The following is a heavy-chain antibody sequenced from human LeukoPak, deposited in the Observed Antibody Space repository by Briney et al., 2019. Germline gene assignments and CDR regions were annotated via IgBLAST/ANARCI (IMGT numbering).Heavy chain of an antibody. D-gene: IGHD3-22*01. J-gene: IGHJ4*02. V-gene: IGHV3-23*01. CDR2: ISGSGGST. CDR3: ARARYYDSSGYYDY. Sequence: AMSWVRQAPGKGLEWVSAISGSGGSTYYADSVKGRFTISRDNSKNTLYLQMNSLRAEDTAVYYCARARYYDSSGYYDYWGQGTLVTVSS. CDR1: A.